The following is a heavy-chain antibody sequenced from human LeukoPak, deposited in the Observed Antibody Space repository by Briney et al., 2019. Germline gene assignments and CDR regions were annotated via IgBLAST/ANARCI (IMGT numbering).Heavy chain of an antibody. CDR2: ISAYNGNT. D-gene: IGHD4-17*01. CDR3: ARDGALSLGYGAFADY. Sequence: APVKVSCKASGYTFTSYGISWVRQAPGQGREWMGWISAYNGNTNYAQKLQGRVTMTTDTSTSTAYMELRSLRSDDTAVYYCARDGALSLGYGAFADYWGQGTLVTVSS. J-gene: IGHJ4*02. V-gene: IGHV1-18*01. CDR1: GYTFTSYG.